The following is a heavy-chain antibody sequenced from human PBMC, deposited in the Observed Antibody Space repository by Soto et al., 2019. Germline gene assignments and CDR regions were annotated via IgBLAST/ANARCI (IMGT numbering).Heavy chain of an antibody. Sequence: SETLSLTCAVYGGSFSGYYWSWIRQPPGKGLEWIGEINHSGSTNYNPSLKGRVTISEARSKNQFYLRLTSVTAADTAVYYCARVFGNGHNSYYYAMDVWGQGTTVTVSS. CDR3: ARVFGNGHNSYYYAMDV. J-gene: IGHJ6*02. CDR1: GGSFSGYY. CDR2: INHSGST. D-gene: IGHD2-21*01. V-gene: IGHV4-34*01.